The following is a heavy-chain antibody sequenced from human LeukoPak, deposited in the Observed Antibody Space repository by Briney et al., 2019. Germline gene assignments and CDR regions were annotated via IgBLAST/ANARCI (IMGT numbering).Heavy chain of an antibody. Sequence: GGSLRLSCTASKFTFSHYGMQWVRQAPGKGLEWVAVISSDGSIKVYADSVKGRFTLSRDNSINTVDLQMNSPRAEDTAVYYCVKEYHSRGFGAYFDYWGQGTLVTVSS. CDR1: KFTFSHYG. CDR2: ISSDGSIK. V-gene: IGHV3-30*18. D-gene: IGHD3-3*01. CDR3: VKEYHSRGFGAYFDY. J-gene: IGHJ4*02.